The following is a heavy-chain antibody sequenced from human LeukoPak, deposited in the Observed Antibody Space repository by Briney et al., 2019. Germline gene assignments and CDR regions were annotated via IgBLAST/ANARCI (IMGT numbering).Heavy chain of an antibody. CDR2: ISSSSSYI. D-gene: IGHD2-15*01. CDR3: TRDTYCSGGSCYSISDY. CDR1: GFTFSSYS. J-gene: IGHJ4*02. Sequence: GGSLRLSCAASGFTFSSYSMNWVRQAPGKGLEWVSSISSSSSYIYYADSVKGRFTISRDNAKNSLYLQMNSLRAEDTAVYYCTRDTYCSGGSCYSISDYWGQGTLVTVSS. V-gene: IGHV3-21*01.